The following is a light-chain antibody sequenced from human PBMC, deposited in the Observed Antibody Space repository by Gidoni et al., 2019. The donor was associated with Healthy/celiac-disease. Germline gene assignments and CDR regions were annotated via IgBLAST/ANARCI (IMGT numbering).Light chain of an antibody. CDR3: QQYYSTPPWT. Sequence: DIQMTQSPSSLSASVGDRVTITCRASQGISNSLAWYQQKPGKAPKLLLYAASRLESGVPSRFSGSGSGTDYTLTSSSLQPEDFATYYCQQYYSTPPWTFXQXTKVEIK. V-gene: IGKV1-NL1*01. CDR1: QGISNS. J-gene: IGKJ1*01. CDR2: AAS.